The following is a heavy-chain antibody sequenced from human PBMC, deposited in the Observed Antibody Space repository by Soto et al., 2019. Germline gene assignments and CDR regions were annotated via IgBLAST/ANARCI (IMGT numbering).Heavy chain of an antibody. CDR1: GGSISSSSYY. CDR3: ARLRVYYYGIAV. V-gene: IGHV4-39*01. Sequence: SETLSLTCTVSGGSISSSSYYWGWIRHPPGKGLEWIGSIYYSGGTYYNPSLKRRVTISVGTCKNQFSLKLSSVTAAHTAVYYCARLRVYYYGIAVWGQGTTVTASS. D-gene: IGHD4-17*01. CDR2: IYYSGGT. J-gene: IGHJ6*02.